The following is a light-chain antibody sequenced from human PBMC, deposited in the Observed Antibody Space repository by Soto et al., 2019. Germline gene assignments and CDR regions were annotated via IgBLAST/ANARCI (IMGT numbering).Light chain of an antibody. V-gene: IGKV3-15*01. CDR3: QQYNKWRYT. CDR2: GAS. CDR1: QSLSSN. Sequence: EIVMTQSPATLSVSPGERATLSCRASQSLSSNLAWYQQRPGQAPRLLIFGASTRATGIPARFSGSGSGTEFTLTISSLQSEDCAVYYCQQYNKWRYTFGQGTKLEIK. J-gene: IGKJ2*01.